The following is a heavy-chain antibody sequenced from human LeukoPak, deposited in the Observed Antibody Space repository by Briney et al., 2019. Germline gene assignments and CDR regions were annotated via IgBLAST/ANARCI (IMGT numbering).Heavy chain of an antibody. D-gene: IGHD3-10*01. CDR3: AKEWRGYYMDV. CDR2: INWDATRT. CDR1: GFTFGDYA. Sequence: GGSLRLSCAASGFTFGDYAMQWVRQAPGKGLEWVSLINWDATRTYYADSVKGRFTISRDNSKNSLSLQMNSLRPEDTALYYCAKEWRGYYMDVWGKGTTVTVSS. J-gene: IGHJ6*03. V-gene: IGHV3-43D*04.